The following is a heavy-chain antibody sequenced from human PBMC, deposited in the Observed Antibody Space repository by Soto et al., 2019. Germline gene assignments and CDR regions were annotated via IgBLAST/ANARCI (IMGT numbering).Heavy chain of an antibody. D-gene: IGHD3-22*01. CDR2: IIPIFGTA. V-gene: IGHV1-69*01. J-gene: IGHJ3*02. CDR3: ARDGRDYDSSTSGAFDI. CDR1: GGTFSSYA. Sequence: QVQLVQSGAEVKKPGSSVKVSCKASGGTFSSYAISWVRQAPGQGLEWMGGIIPIFGTANYAQKFQGRDTITADESTSTAYMELSSLRSEDTAVYYCARDGRDYDSSTSGAFDIWGQGTMVTVSS.